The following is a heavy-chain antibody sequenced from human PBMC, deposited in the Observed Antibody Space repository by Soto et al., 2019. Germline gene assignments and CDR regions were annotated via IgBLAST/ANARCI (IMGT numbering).Heavy chain of an antibody. Sequence: GGSLRLSCAASGFTFSSYGMHWVRQAPGKGLEWVAVISYDGSNKYYADSVKGRFTISRDNSKNTLYLQMNSLRAEDTAVYYCARKPSGITIFGDYFDYWGQGTLVTVSS. J-gene: IGHJ4*02. CDR2: ISYDGSNK. CDR1: GFTFSSYG. D-gene: IGHD3-3*01. V-gene: IGHV3-30*03. CDR3: ARKPSGITIFGDYFDY.